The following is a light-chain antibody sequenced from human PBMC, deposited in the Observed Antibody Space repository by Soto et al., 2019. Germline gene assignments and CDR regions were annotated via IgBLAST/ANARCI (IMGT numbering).Light chain of an antibody. Sequence: EIVFTQSPATLSLSPGERATLSCRASQTITTYLAWYQQNPGQPPRLLIYGASNRATGIPARFSGSGSGTDFTLTISNLEPEDFAVYYCQQRSNWPANFGQGTRLEIK. CDR1: QTITTY. CDR3: QQRSNWPAN. V-gene: IGKV3-11*01. CDR2: GAS. J-gene: IGKJ5*01.